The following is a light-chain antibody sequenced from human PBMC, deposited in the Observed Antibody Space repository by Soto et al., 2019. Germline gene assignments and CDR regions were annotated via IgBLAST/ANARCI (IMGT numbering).Light chain of an antibody. Sequence: EIVMTQSPATLSVSPGERPTLSCRASQSVSSNLAWYQQKPGQAPRLLIYGASTRATGIPARFSGSGFGTKFTLTISSLQSEDFAVYYCQQYNNWLTFGGGTKVDIK. CDR3: QQYNNWLT. CDR2: GAS. CDR1: QSVSSN. V-gene: IGKV3-15*01. J-gene: IGKJ4*01.